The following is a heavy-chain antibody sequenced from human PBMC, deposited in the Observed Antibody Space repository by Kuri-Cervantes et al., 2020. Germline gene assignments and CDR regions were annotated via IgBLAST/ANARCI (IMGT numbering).Heavy chain of an antibody. Sequence: ASVKVSCKASGYTFTSYGVSWVRQAPGQGLEWMGWINPNSGGTNYAQKFQGWVTMTRDTSISTAYMELSRLRSDDTAVYYCARDEGQQLVLDYWGQGTLVTVSS. J-gene: IGHJ4*02. V-gene: IGHV1-2*04. D-gene: IGHD6-13*01. CDR3: ARDEGQQLVLDY. CDR1: GYTFTSYG. CDR2: INPNSGGT.